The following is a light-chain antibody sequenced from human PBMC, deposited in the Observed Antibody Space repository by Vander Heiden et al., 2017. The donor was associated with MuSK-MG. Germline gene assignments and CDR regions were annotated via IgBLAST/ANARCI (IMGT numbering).Light chain of an antibody. CDR1: SSNIGSNY. V-gene: IGLV1-47*01. J-gene: IGLJ2*01. Sequence: SVLTPPPSASGTPGPRVTSSGAESSSNIGSNYVYWYKQGPGTAPKLLMYRNNKRPAGGTDRFSGAKSGSSATLAISGLGAEEEADYYCAAGDDSMSHLVFGGGTKLTVL. CDR3: AAGDDSMSHLV. CDR2: RNN.